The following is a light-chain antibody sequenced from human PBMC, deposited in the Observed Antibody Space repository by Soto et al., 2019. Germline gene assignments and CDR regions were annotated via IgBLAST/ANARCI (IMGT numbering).Light chain of an antibody. Sequence: LSQPASMSGSPGQSITIPCTGASSDIGLYNYVSWYQHHPGKAPKLLISEVNVRPSGLSDRFSASKAGNTASLTISGLHPEDEAYYYCSSLSTTSSPIVFVTGTKVTV. V-gene: IGLV2-14*01. J-gene: IGLJ1*01. CDR2: EVN. CDR3: SSLSTTSSPIV. CDR1: SSDIGLYNY.